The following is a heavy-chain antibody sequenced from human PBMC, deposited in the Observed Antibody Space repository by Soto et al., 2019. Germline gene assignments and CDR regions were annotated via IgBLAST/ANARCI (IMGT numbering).Heavy chain of an antibody. V-gene: IGHV4-4*02. D-gene: IGHD3-10*01. CDR2: IYHSGST. CDR1: GGSISSSNW. Sequence: QVQLQESGPGLVKPSGTLSLTCAVSGGSISSSNWWSWVRQPPGKGLEWIGEIYHSGSTNYNPSLKSRVTKSVDKSKNQFSLKVRFGTAADTAVYYCAEHTMVRGVIAWFDPWGQGTLVTVSS. CDR3: AEHTMVRGVIAWFDP. J-gene: IGHJ5*02.